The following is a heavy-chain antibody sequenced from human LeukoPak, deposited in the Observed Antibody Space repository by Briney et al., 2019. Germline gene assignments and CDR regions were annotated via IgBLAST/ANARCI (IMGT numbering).Heavy chain of an antibody. J-gene: IGHJ4*02. Sequence: GGSLRLSCAASGFTFSSYGMHWVRQAPGKGLEWVAVIWYDGSNKYYADPVKGRFTISRDNSKNTLYPQMNSLRAEDTAVYYCASTDGDGVDYWGQGTLVTVSS. CDR1: GFTFSSYG. V-gene: IGHV3-33*01. CDR2: IWYDGSNK. CDR3: ASTDGDGVDY. D-gene: IGHD4-17*01.